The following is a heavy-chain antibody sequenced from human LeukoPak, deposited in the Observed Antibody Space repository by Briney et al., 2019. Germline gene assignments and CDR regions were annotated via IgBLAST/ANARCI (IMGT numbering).Heavy chain of an antibody. CDR1: GFPFSGYA. CDR2: ISYDGTNK. V-gene: IGHV3-30*14. Sequence: GGSLRLSCAASGFPFSGYAIHWVRQAPGKGLEWVAVISYDGTNKYYADSVKGRFTISRDNSKNSLYLQMSSLGAEDTANYYCSRDRGGGDIYFDYWGQGTLVTVSS. D-gene: IGHD2-21*02. CDR3: SRDRGGGDIYFDY. J-gene: IGHJ4*02.